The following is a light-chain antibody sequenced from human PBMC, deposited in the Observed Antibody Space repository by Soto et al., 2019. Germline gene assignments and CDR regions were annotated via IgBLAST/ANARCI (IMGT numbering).Light chain of an antibody. Sequence: EIVLTQSPGTLSLSPGERATLSCRASQRLSGGYLAWYQQKLGQAPRLLIYGASSRATGIPDRFSGSGSGTDFTLTISRLEPEDFAVYYCQQYGSSPPYTFGQGTKLEIK. V-gene: IGKV3-20*01. J-gene: IGKJ2*01. CDR2: GAS. CDR3: QQYGSSPPYT. CDR1: QRLSGGY.